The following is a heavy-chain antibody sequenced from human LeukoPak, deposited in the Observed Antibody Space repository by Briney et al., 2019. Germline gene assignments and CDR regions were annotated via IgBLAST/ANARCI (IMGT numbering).Heavy chain of an antibody. J-gene: IGHJ5*02. CDR1: GFTFSNYW. V-gene: IGHV3-74*01. D-gene: IGHD2-2*01. CDR2: INSDGSST. CDR3: ARVPYCSSTSCFSWFDP. Sequence: GGSLRLSCAASGFTFSNYWMHWVRQAPGKGLVWVSRINSDGSSTDYADSVKGRFTISRDNAKNTLYLQMNSLRAEDTAVYHCARVPYCSSTSCFSWFDPWGQGTLVTVSS.